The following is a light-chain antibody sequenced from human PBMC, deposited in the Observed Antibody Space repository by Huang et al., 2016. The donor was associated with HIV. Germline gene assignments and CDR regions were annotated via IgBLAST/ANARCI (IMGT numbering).Light chain of an antibody. CDR2: GAS. V-gene: IGKV1-39*01. Sequence: DIQMTQSPSSLSASVGDRVTITCRASQSITTYLNWYQQNPGKAPKPLIYGASSLQRGVPSRFSGSGSGTEFTLTIRSLQPEDFATYYCHQSYSMPDTFGQGTRVDI. CDR1: QSITTY. J-gene: IGKJ2*01. CDR3: HQSYSMPDT.